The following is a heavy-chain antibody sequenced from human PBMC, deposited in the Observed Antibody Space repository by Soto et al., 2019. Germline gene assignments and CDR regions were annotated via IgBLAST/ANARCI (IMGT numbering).Heavy chain of an antibody. CDR2: INVSGGRT. D-gene: IGHD6-19*01. J-gene: IGHJ4*02. CDR1: GFTFSSYA. Sequence: EVQLLESGGGLVQPGGSLRLSCAASGFTFSSYAMSWVRQAPGKGLEWVSAINVSGGRTYYADSVKGRFTISRDNSKNTLDLQMNSLRDEDTAVYFCARDPGSGWAFDYWGQGALVTVSA. CDR3: ARDPGSGWAFDY. V-gene: IGHV3-23*01.